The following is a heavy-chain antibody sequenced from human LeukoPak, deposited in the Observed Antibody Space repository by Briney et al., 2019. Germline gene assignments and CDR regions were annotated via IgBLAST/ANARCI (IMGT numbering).Heavy chain of an antibody. CDR3: ARAHRIQLWSQSYYFDY. CDR2: ISSSGSTI. J-gene: IGHJ4*02. CDR1: GFTFSSYE. Sequence: GGSLRLSCAASGFTFSSYEMNWVRQAPGKGLEWVSYISSSGSTIYYADSVKGRFTISRDNAKNLLYLQMNSLRAEDTAVYYCARAHRIQLWSQSYYFDYWGQGTLVTVSS. D-gene: IGHD5-18*01. V-gene: IGHV3-48*03.